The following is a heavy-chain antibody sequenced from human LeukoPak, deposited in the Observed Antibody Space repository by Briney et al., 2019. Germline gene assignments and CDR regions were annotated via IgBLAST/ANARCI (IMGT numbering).Heavy chain of an antibody. Sequence: SVKVSCKASGGSFSTSGFSWVRQAPGQGLEWVGGVIPIYGTPSYAQKFQGRGTITTDESTSTAYMELSSLRSEDTAVYYCARDHWGIVENGYDYFYYDMDVWGQGTTVTVSS. V-gene: IGHV1-69*05. J-gene: IGHJ6*02. CDR2: VIPIYGTP. D-gene: IGHD7-27*01. CDR1: GGSFSTSG. CDR3: ARDHWGIVENGYDYFYYDMDV.